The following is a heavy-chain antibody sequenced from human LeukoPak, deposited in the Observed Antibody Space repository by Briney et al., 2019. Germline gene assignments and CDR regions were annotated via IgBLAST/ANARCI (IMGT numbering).Heavy chain of an antibody. D-gene: IGHD2-2*01. J-gene: IGHJ6*02. CDR3: TRDHCTSINCYEYNYYGMDV. CDR1: GGTFSSYA. Sequence: SVKVSCKASGGTFSSYAISWVRQAPGQGLEWMGRIIPILGIANYAQKFQGRVTITADKSTSTAYMELSSLRSEDTAVYYCTRDHCTSINCYEYNYYGMDVWGQGTMVTVSS. V-gene: IGHV1-69*04. CDR2: IIPILGIA.